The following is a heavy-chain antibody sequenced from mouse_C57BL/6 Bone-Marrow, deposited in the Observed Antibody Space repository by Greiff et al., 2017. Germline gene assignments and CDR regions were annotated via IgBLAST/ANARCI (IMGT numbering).Heavy chain of an antibody. Sequence: EVKLMESGGGLVKPGGSLKLSCTASGFTFSDYGMHWVRQAPEKGLEWVAYISSGSSTIYYADTVKGRFTISRDNAKNTLFLQMTSLRSEDTAMYYCARRNYGSSYSYWYFDVWGTGTTVTVSS. D-gene: IGHD1-1*01. CDR3: ARRNYGSSYSYWYFDV. CDR2: ISSGSSTI. V-gene: IGHV5-17*01. J-gene: IGHJ1*03. CDR1: GFTFSDYG.